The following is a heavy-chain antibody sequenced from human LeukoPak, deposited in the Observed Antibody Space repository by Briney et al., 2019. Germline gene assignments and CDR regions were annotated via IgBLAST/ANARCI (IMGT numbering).Heavy chain of an antibody. D-gene: IGHD2-15*01. CDR1: GFTVSSNY. J-gene: IGHJ4*02. CDR3: ARDATSGFDY. Sequence: PGGSLRLSCAASGFTVSSNYMSWVRQAPGKGLGWVAFIHSSGSTYYADSVKGRFTTSRDNSKNTLYLEMTGLRAEDTAVYYCARDATSGFDYWGQGTLVTVSS. V-gene: IGHV3-53*01. CDR2: IHSSGST.